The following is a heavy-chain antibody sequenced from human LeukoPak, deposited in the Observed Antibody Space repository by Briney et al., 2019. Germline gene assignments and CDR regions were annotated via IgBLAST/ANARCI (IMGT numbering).Heavy chain of an antibody. CDR2: IYNSGTT. CDR1: GGSISSGGHS. D-gene: IGHD1-7*01. CDR3: ARDVTGTNIFDN. Sequence: SETLSLTCTVSGGSISSGGHSWSWIRQHPGEGLEWIGYIYNSGTTYYNPSLRSRFTISVDTSKNQFSLKLSSATAADTAVYYCARDVTGTNIFDNWGQGTLVTVSS. V-gene: IGHV4-31*03. J-gene: IGHJ4*02.